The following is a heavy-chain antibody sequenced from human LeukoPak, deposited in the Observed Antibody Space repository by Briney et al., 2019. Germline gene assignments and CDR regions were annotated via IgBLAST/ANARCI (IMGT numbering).Heavy chain of an antibody. Sequence: VESLKISCKGSGYSFSSYWIAWVRQMPGKGLEWMGIIYPGDSDTRYSPSFQGQVTISADKSINTAYLQWSSLKTSDTAMYYCARSRLNSDYWGQGTLVTVSS. J-gene: IGHJ4*02. CDR1: GYSFSSYW. CDR2: IYPGDSDT. V-gene: IGHV5-51*01. CDR3: ARSRLNSDY.